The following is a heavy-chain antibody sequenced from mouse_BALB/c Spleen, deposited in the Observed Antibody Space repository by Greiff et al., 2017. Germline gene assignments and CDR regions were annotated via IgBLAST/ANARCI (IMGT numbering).Heavy chain of an antibody. CDR2: ISSGSSTN. V-gene: IGHV5-17*02. J-gene: IGHJ2*01. CDR1: GFTFSSFG. CDR3: AREPHFDY. Sequence: EVKVVESGGGLVQPGGSRKLSCAASGFTFSSFGMHWVRQAPEKGLEWVAYISSGSSTNYYADTVKGRFTISRDNPKNTLFLQMTSLRSEDTAMYYCAREPHFDYWGQGTTLTVSS.